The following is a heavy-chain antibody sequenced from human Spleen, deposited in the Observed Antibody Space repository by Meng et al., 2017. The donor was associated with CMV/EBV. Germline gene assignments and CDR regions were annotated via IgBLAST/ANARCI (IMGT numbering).Heavy chain of an antibody. CDR3: AKLGQLGDFGY. CDR2: ITSDGTT. CDR1: GFTFNNYG. J-gene: IGHJ4*02. V-gene: IGHV3-30*18. Sequence: GESLKISCVGSGFTFNNYGLHWVSQAPGKGLGWVGFITSDGTTDSVKDRFTVTRDTSRSILYLQMSYLRVEDTAVYYCAKLGQLGDFGYWGQGTLVTVSS. D-gene: IGHD3-10*01.